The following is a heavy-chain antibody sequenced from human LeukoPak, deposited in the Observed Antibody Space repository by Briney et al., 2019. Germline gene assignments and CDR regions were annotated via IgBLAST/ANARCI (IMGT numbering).Heavy chain of an antibody. CDR3: ARERVVVVKYYYYYGMDV. CDR2: IIPIFGTA. J-gene: IGHJ6*02. CDR1: GGTFSSYA. D-gene: IGHD2-15*01. Sequence: SVRVSCKASGGTFSSYAISWVRQAPGQGLEWMGGIIPIFGTANYAQKFQGRVTITADESTSTAYMELSSLRSEDTAVYYCARERVVVVKYYYYYGMDVWGQGTTVTVSS. V-gene: IGHV1-69*13.